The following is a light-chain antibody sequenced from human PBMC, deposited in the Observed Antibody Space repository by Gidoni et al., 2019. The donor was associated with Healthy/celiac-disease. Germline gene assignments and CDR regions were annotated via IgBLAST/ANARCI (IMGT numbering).Light chain of an antibody. CDR2: AAS. Sequence: DIQMTQSPSSLSASVGDRVTITCRASQGISNYLAWYQLKPGKVPKLLIYAASTLQSGVPSRFSGSGSGTDFTLTISSLQPEDVATYYCQKYNSAPRAFXPXTKVDIK. V-gene: IGKV1-27*01. J-gene: IGKJ3*01. CDR1: QGISNY. CDR3: QKYNSAPRA.